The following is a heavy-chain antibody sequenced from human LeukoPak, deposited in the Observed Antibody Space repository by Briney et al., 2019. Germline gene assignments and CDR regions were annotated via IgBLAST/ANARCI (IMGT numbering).Heavy chain of an antibody. CDR2: IIPVFNTA. CDR3: ARDIAAAGRGNWFDP. CDR1: GGTFSSYA. J-gene: IGHJ5*02. Sequence: SVKVSCKASGGTFSSYAISWVRQAPGQGLEWMGGIIPVFNTADQAQKFQDRVTITADESTSTAYMELRSLRSDDTAVYYCARDIAAAGRGNWFDPWGQGTLVTVSS. D-gene: IGHD6-13*01. V-gene: IGHV1-69*13.